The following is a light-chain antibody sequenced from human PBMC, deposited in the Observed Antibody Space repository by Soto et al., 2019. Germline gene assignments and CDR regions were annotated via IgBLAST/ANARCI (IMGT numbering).Light chain of an antibody. CDR3: SSYTSSSTYV. J-gene: IGLJ1*01. CDR2: DVS. CDR1: SSDVGSHNR. Sequence: QSVLTQPPSVSGSPGQSGTISCTGSSSDVGSHNRVSWYQQPPGTAPKLMIYDVSNRPSGVPDRFSGSKSGNTASLTISGLQAEDEADYYCSSYTSSSTYVFGTGTKVTVL. V-gene: IGLV2-18*02.